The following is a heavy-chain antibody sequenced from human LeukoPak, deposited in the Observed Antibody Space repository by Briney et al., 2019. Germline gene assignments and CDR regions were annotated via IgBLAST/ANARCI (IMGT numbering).Heavy chain of an antibody. D-gene: IGHD1-14*01. Sequence: GGSLRLSCAASGFTVSRNYMSWVRQAPGKGLEWVSVIYSDGSTYYADSVKGRFTISRDNSKNTLHLQMNSLRAEDTAVYYCARDPIPEFWGQGTMVTVFS. V-gene: IGHV3-53*01. CDR3: ARDPIPEF. CDR2: IYSDGST. J-gene: IGHJ3*01. CDR1: GFTVSRNY.